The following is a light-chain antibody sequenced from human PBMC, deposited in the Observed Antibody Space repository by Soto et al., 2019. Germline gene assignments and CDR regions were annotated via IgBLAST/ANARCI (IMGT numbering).Light chain of an antibody. CDR1: QSVNGNY. J-gene: IGKJ1*01. Sequence: ETVLTQSPGTLSLSPGERATLSCRASQSVNGNYLAWYQQKPGQAPRLLIYGTSSRATGIPDRFSGSGSGTDFTLTISRLEPEDFAVYYGQPCRSLPGTFGQGTKVDIX. CDR3: QPCRSLPGT. V-gene: IGKV3-20*01. CDR2: GTS.